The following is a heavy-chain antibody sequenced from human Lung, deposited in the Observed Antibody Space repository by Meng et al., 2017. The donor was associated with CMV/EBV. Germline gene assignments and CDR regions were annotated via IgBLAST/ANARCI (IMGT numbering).Heavy chain of an antibody. J-gene: IGHJ4*02. CDR2: INHSGST. CDR1: GGSFSGYY. V-gene: IGHV4-34*01. CDR3: ARGFLSFVRVFDY. D-gene: IGHD2/OR15-2a*01. Sequence: VQLQQWGAGLLKPSETLSLTWAVYGGSFSGYYWSWIRQPPGKGLEWIGEINHSGSTNYNPSLKSRVTISVDTSKNQFSLKLSSVTAADTAVYYCARGFLSFVRVFDYWGQGTLVTVSS.